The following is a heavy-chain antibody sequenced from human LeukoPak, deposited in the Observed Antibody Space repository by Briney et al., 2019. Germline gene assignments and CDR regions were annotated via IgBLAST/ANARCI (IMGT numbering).Heavy chain of an antibody. J-gene: IGHJ3*02. CDR1: GGSISNTNYY. CDR2: IYYTGTT. CDR3: ASTEYSSSLNAFDI. V-gene: IGHV4-39*07. Sequence: PSETLSLTCTVSGGSISNTNYYWAWIRQPPGRGLEWIGSIYYTGTTFDNPSLKSRVTLSVDTSKNQFSLRLTSVTAADTAVYYCASTEYSSSLNAFDIWGQGTMVTVSS. D-gene: IGHD6-6*01.